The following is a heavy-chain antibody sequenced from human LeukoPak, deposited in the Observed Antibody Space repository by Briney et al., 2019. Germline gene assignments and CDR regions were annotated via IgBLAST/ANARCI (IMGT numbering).Heavy chain of an antibody. D-gene: IGHD6-6*01. V-gene: IGHV3-30*19. J-gene: IGHJ4*02. Sequence: GGSLRLSCAASGFTFSNYGMHWVRQPPGNGLEWVSVISNDGTNTYQADSVKGRFTISRDNFKNTLYLQINSLRTEDTAIYYCARALDATITPRPGGANFDYWGQGTLVTVSS. CDR1: GFTFSNYG. CDR2: ISNDGTNT. CDR3: ARALDATITPRPGGANFDY.